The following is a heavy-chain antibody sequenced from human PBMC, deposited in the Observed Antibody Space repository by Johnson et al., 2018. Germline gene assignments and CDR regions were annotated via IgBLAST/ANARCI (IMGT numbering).Heavy chain of an antibody. CDR1: GFTFSSYS. Sequence: VQLVESGGGLVQPGGSLRLSCAASGFTFSSYSMNWVRQAPGKGLEWVSYISSSSSTIYYADSVKGRFTISRDNAKNALYLQRNSLRAEDTAVYYCARALYMDVWGKGTTVTVSS. J-gene: IGHJ6*03. V-gene: IGHV3-48*01. CDR2: ISSSSSTI. CDR3: ARALYMDV.